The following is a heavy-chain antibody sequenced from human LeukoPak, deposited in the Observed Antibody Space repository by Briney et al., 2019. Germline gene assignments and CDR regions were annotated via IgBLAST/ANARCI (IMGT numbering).Heavy chain of an antibody. CDR3: AREQGGDYFLSSYYYYYMDV. CDR2: ISAYNGNT. V-gene: IGHV1-18*01. CDR1: GYTFTSYG. Sequence: ASVKVSCKASGYTFTSYGISWVRQAPGQGLEWMGWISAYNGNTNYAQKLQGRVTMTTDTSTSTAYMELRSLRSDDTAVYYCAREQGGDYFLSSYYYYYMDVWGKGTTVTVSS. D-gene: IGHD4-17*01. J-gene: IGHJ6*03.